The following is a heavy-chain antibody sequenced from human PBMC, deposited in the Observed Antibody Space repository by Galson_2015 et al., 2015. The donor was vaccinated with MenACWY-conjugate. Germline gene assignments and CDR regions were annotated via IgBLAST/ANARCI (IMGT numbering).Heavy chain of an antibody. D-gene: IGHD2-2*01. CDR3: AVYCSSTRCYGASGGY. CDR2: INSDGSST. CDR1: GFTFSSYW. V-gene: IGHV3-74*01. J-gene: IGHJ4*02. Sequence: SLRLSCAASGFTFSSYWMHWVRQAPGKGLVGVSLINSDGSSTSYADSVKGRFTISRDNAKNTLYLQMNSLRAEDTAVYYCAVYCSSTRCYGASGGYWGQGTLVTVSS.